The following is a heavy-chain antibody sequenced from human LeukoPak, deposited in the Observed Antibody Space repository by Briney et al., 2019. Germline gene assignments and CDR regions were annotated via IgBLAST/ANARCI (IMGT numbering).Heavy chain of an antibody. CDR3: ARDRRDYGSGSGFDY. J-gene: IGHJ4*02. Sequence: GGSLTLSCAASGFTLSSNYMSWVRQAPGEGLEWVSVIYSGGSTYYADSVKGRITISRDNSKNTLYLQMNSLRAEDTAVYYCARDRRDYGSGSGFDYWGQGTLVTVSS. CDR1: GFTLSSNY. CDR2: IYSGGST. V-gene: IGHV3-53*01. D-gene: IGHD3-10*01.